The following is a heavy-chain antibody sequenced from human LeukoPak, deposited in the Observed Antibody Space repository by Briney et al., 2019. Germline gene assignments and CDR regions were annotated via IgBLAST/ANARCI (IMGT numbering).Heavy chain of an antibody. CDR3: ARPHTAMVTDAFDI. CDR1: GYSFTSYW. V-gene: IGHV5-51*01. CDR2: IYPGDSDT. D-gene: IGHD5-18*01. Sequence: GESLKISCKGSGYSFTSYWIGWVRQLPGKGLEWMGIIYPGDSDTRYSPSFQGQVTISADRSISTAYLQWSSLKASDTAMYYCARPHTAMVTDAFDIWGQGTMVTVSS. J-gene: IGHJ3*02.